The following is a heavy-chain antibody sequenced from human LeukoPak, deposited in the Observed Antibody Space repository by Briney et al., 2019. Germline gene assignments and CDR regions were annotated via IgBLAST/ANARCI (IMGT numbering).Heavy chain of an antibody. CDR2: INHSGTA. V-gene: IGHV4-34*01. CDR3: ASRTGKYHYGMDV. J-gene: IGHJ6*02. Sequence: SETLSLTCAVYGESFSGYYWSWIRQPPGKGLEWIGEINHSGTASYNPSLKSRVIMSADTSKNQFSLRLRSVTAADTAVYYCASRTGKYHYGMDVWGQGTTVTVSS. CDR1: GESFSGYY. D-gene: IGHD3-10*01.